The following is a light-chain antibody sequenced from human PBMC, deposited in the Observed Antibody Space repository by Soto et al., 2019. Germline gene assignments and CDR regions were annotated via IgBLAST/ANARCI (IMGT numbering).Light chain of an antibody. Sequence: DIQMTQSPSSLSASVGDRITITCRASQDISNYLAWYQQKPGKVPKLLIYSASTLQSGVPSRFSGSGSGTDFTLTISRLQPEDVATYFCQKYNSALTCGQGTRLEIK. CDR3: QKYNSALT. CDR2: SAS. CDR1: QDISNY. V-gene: IGKV1-27*01. J-gene: IGKJ5*01.